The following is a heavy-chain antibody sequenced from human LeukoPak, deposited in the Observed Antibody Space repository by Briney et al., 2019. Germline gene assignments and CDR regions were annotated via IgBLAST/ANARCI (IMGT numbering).Heavy chain of an antibody. D-gene: IGHD3-3*01. Sequence: PGGSLRLSCAASGFTFSSYGMHWVRQAPGKGLEWVAVISYDGSNKYYADSVKGRFTISRDNSKNTLYLQMNSLRAEDTAVYYCAKAARFLEWLSPPESWGQGTLVTVSS. J-gene: IGHJ4*02. CDR3: AKAARFLEWLSPPES. CDR1: GFTFSSYG. V-gene: IGHV3-30*18. CDR2: ISYDGSNK.